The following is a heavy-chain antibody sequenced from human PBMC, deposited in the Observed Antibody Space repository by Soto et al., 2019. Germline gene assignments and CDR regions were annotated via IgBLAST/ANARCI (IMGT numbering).Heavy chain of an antibody. V-gene: IGHV1-18*01. CDR1: GYTYPSYG. J-gene: IGHJ4*02. CDR2: ISAYNGNT. Sequence: ASVTVSCKASGYTYPSYGISWVRQTPGQGLEWMGWISAYNGNTNYAQKLQGRVTMTTDTSTSTAYMELRSLRSDDTAVYYCARDGPYSNYAYYFDYWGQGTLVTVSS. D-gene: IGHD4-4*01. CDR3: ARDGPYSNYAYYFDY.